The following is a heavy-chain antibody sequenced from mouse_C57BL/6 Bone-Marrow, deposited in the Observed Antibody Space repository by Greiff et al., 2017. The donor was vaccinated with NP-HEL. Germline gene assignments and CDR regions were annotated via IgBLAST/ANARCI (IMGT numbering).Heavy chain of an antibody. D-gene: IGHD1-1*01. CDR2: IYPGSGNT. CDR1: GYTFTDYY. CDR3: ARHYYGSSHFDY. V-gene: IGHV1-76*01. Sequence: VQGVESGAELVRPGASVKLSCKASGYTFTDYYINWVKQRPGQGLEWIARIYPGSGNTYYNEKFKGKATLTAEKSSSTAYMQLSSLTSEDSAVYFCARHYYGSSHFDYWGQGTTLTVSS. J-gene: IGHJ2*01.